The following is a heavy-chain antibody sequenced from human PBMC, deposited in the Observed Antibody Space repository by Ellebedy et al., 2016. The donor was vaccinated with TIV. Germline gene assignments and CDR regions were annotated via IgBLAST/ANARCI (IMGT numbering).Heavy chain of an antibody. J-gene: IGHJ4*02. Sequence: SETLSLTXTVSGGSISGYYWNWIRQPPGKGLEWIGYMHYTGSTNYNPSLQSRVTISIDTSKNQFSLNANSVTAADTAVYFCARSTYGLVGATFDYWGQGTLVTVSS. CDR2: MHYTGST. V-gene: IGHV4-59*01. CDR1: GGSISGYY. CDR3: ARSTYGLVGATFDY. D-gene: IGHD1-26*01.